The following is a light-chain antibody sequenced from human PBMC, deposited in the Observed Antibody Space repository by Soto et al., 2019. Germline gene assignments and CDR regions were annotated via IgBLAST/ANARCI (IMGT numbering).Light chain of an antibody. J-gene: IGLJ1*01. Sequence: QSVLTQPASVSGSPGQSITISCTGTSGDVGGYNYVSWYQQHPSKAPKLMIYEVSNRPSGVSNRFSGSKSGSTASLTISGLQAEDEADYYCSSYTSSSILYVFXTGTKVTVL. CDR3: SSYTSSSILYV. CDR1: SGDVGGYNY. V-gene: IGLV2-14*01. CDR2: EVS.